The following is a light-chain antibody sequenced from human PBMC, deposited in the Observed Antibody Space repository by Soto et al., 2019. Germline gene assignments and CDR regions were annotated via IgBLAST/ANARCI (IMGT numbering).Light chain of an antibody. Sequence: SSARTHPPSVSLAPGQTARITCGGNNIGGKSLHWYQQKPGQAPVLVVYDDGDRPSGIPERFSGSNSGNTATLTISRVEAGDEADYYCQVWDNNYDHYVFGTGTKATVL. V-gene: IGLV3-21*02. CDR3: QVWDNNYDHYV. J-gene: IGLJ1*01. CDR1: NIGGKS. CDR2: DDG.